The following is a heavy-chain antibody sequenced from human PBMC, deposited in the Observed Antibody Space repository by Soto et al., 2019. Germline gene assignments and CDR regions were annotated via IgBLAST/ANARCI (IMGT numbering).Heavy chain of an antibody. CDR1: GFTFSDYY. CDR3: VRGGTRGYYYYGMDV. Sequence: QVQLVESGGGLVKPGGSLRLSCAASGFTFSDYYMSWIRQAPGKGLEWVSYISSSSSYTNYADSVKGRFTISRDNAKNSLYLQMNSLRAEDTAVYYCVRGGTRGYYYYGMDVWGQGTTVTVSS. V-gene: IGHV3-11*05. J-gene: IGHJ6*02. CDR2: ISSSSSYT. D-gene: IGHD1-26*01.